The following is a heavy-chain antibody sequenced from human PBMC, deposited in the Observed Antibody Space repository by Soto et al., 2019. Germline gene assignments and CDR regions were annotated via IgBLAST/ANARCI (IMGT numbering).Heavy chain of an antibody. J-gene: IGHJ6*03. V-gene: IGHV1-18*01. CDR3: AKADSNYAGRFSYYYMDV. Sequence: QVQLVQSGTEVKKPGASVKVSCQASGYTFRSYGISWVRQAPGQGLEWLGWISGYNGNTHYSQKFQGKVTMTTDTSTSTDYMELRNLRSDDTAVYYCAKADSNYAGRFSYYYMDVWGTGTMVTVSS. CDR2: ISGYNGNT. D-gene: IGHD4-4*01. CDR1: GYTFRSYG.